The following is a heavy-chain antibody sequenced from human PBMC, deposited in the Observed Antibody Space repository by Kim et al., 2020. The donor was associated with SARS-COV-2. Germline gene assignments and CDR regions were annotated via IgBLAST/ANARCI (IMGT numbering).Heavy chain of an antibody. CDR3: AEENWYQLAGAFDI. Sequence: GSEQGRFTITRDNSKNTLYLQMNSLRAEDTAVYYCAEENWYQLAGAFDIWGQGTMVTVSS. J-gene: IGHJ3*02. V-gene: IGHV3-23*01. D-gene: IGHD2-2*01.